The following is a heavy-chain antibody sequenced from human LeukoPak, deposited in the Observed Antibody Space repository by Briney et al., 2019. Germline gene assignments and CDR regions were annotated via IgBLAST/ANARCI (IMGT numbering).Heavy chain of an antibody. J-gene: IGHJ6*03. V-gene: IGHV3-48*01. CDR3: ARLYRIQLWPIGPNYYYYMDV. D-gene: IGHD5-18*01. CDR2: ISSSSSTI. CDR1: GFTFSSYS. Sequence: GGSLRLSCAASGFTFSSYSMNWLRQAPGKGLDWVSYISSSSSTIYYADSVKGRFTISRDNAKNSLYLQMNSLRAEDTAVYYCARLYRIQLWPIGPNYYYYMDVWGKGTTVTVSS.